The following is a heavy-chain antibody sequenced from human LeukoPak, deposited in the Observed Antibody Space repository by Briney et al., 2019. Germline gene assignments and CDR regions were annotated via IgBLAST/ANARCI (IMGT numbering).Heavy chain of an antibody. CDR3: ANEIRPNHH. CDR2: ISISGDDT. V-gene: IGHV3-23*01. CDR1: GFTFISHA. J-gene: IGHJ1*01. Sequence: PGGALRLSCEVSGFTFISHAMSWGRQAPGKGLQWVSSISISGDDTHYADSVQGRFPIHTDNSRNPLYLQMNRLRVHDTAVHYCANEIRPNHHGAQGPLVTVSS.